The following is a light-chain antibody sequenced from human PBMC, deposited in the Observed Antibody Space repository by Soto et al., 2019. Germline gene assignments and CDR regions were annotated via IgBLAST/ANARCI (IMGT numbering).Light chain of an antibody. CDR2: KTS. J-gene: IGKJ2*01. CDR1: QSFSSW. Sequence: DIQMTQFPSTLSASVGDRVTITCRASQSFSSWLAWYQQKPGKAPKLLIYKTSSLESGVPSRFGGSGSGTEFTLTISSLQPDDFATYYCQQYNTYPYTFGQGTKLEIK. CDR3: QQYNTYPYT. V-gene: IGKV1-5*03.